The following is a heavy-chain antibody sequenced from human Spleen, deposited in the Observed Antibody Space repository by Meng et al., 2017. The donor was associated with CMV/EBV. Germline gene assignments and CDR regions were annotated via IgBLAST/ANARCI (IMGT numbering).Heavy chain of an antibody. CDR2: IWYDGNSK. D-gene: IGHD6-13*01. CDR3: ARGSYRSSWYPDY. Sequence: GSLRLSCAASGFTFSTYGMHWVRQAPGKGLEWVAVIWYDGNSKYYADSVKGRFTISRDNSKNTLYLQMNSLRAEDTALYYCARGSYRSSWYPDYWGQGALVTVSS. CDR1: GFTFSTYG. V-gene: IGHV3-33*01. J-gene: IGHJ4*02.